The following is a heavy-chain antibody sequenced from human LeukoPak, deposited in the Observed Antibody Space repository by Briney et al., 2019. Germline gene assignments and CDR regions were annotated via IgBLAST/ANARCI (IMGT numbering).Heavy chain of an antibody. J-gene: IGHJ4*02. Sequence: GGSLRLSCAASGFTFSSYGMHWVRQAPGKGLEWVAVISYDGGNQYYADSVKGRFSISRDNSKNTLYLQMNSLRAEDTAVYYCAKHLYYDSGAYHTLSSFDYWGQGTLVTVSS. V-gene: IGHV3-30*18. CDR3: AKHLYYDSGAYHTLSSFDY. D-gene: IGHD3-22*01. CDR2: ISYDGGNQ. CDR1: GFTFSSYG.